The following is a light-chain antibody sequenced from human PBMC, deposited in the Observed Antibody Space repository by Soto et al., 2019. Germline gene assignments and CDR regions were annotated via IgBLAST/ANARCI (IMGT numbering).Light chain of an antibody. CDR3: QQYNGYSTWT. V-gene: IGKV1-5*01. CDR2: DAS. Sequence: IHMTQSPSTLSASVGDRVTITCRASQSISRWLAWYQQKPGKAPKVLILDASSLQRGVPSRFSGSGSGTEFTLTISSLQPDDSATYYCQQYNGYSTWTFVQGTKEDIK. CDR1: QSISRW. J-gene: IGKJ1*01.